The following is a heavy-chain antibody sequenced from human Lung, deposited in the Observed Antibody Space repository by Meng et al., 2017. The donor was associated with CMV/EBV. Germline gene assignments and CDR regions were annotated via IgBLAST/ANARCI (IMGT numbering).Heavy chain of an antibody. J-gene: IGHJ6*04. V-gene: IGHV3-21*01. CDR3: ATFGVFIISKGNWADV. Sequence: EXXTISCVASGFTFSNYGINWVRQAPGKGLEWVSSISSSGSVIYYADSVKGRFNVSRDNAKNSVHLQMSSLRAEDTAVYYCATFGVFIISKGNWADVGVKGAXVTVSS. D-gene: IGHD3-3*01. CDR2: ISSSGSVI. CDR1: GFTFSNYG.